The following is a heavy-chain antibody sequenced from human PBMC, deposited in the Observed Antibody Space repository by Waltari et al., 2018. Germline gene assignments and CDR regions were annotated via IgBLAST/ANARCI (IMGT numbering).Heavy chain of an antibody. V-gene: IGHV4-39*07. CDR3: ARRTTVTTERWFDP. CDR2: IYYSVST. J-gene: IGHJ5*02. CDR1: GGSISSSSYY. Sequence: QLQLQESGPGLVKPSETLSLTCTVSGGSISSSSYYWGWIPQPPGKGLEWIGSIYYSVSTYYNPSLKSRVTISVDTSKNQFSLKLSSVTAADTAVYYCARRTTVTTERWFDPWGQGTLVTVSS. D-gene: IGHD4-17*01.